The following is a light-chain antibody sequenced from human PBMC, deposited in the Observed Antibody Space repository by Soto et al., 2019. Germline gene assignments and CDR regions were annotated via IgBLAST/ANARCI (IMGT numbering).Light chain of an antibody. V-gene: IGKV3-11*01. CDR2: DAS. J-gene: IGKJ4*01. CDR3: QQRSSWPLT. Sequence: EIVLTQSPATLSLSPGERATLSCRASQSVTNSLAWYQQKPGQAPRLLIYDASNMATGIQARFSGSESGTDPPLTISSLEPDDFAVYYCQQRSSWPLTFGGGPRVEIK. CDR1: QSVTNS.